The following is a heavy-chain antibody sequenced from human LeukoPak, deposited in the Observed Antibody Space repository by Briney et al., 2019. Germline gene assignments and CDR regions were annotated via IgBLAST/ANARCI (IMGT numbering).Heavy chain of an antibody. D-gene: IGHD2-8*01. J-gene: IGHJ4*02. CDR1: GGSISSSSYY. CDR3: ARDSYVSGIDY. Sequence: SETLSLTCTVSGGSISSSSYYWGWIRQPPGKGLEWIGSIYYSGSTYYNPSLKSRVTISVDTSKNQFSLKLSSVTAADTAVYYCARDSYVSGIDYWGQGTLVTVSS. V-gene: IGHV4-39*02. CDR2: IYYSGST.